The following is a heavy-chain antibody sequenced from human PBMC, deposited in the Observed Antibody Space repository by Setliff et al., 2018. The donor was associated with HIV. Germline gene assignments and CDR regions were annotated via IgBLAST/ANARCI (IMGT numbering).Heavy chain of an antibody. V-gene: IGHV1-69*10. D-gene: IGHD3-22*01. CDR2: IIPILGIA. J-gene: IGHJ4*02. CDR3: VRDYYYDSSGYRYFDY. Sequence: GASVKVSCKASGGTFSSYAISWVRQAPGQGLEWMGGIIPILGIANYAQKFQGRVTITADKSTSTAYMELSSLRSEDTAVYYCVRDYYYDSSGYRYFDYWGQGTLVTVSS. CDR1: GGTFSSYA.